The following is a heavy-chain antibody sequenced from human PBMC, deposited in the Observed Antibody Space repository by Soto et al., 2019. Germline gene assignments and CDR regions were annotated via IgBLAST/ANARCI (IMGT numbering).Heavy chain of an antibody. J-gene: IGHJ4*02. Sequence: WETLSLTCTVSCGSISSNSYNWGRLGQRKGKGLEWIGSIYYSGRTYYNPSLKSRVTTSVDTSKNQFSLKLSSVTAAATAVYYFSGRCFTANRGVIFDHLGQGT. CDR1: CGSISSNSYN. D-gene: IGHD3-16*02. CDR3: SGRCFTANRGVIFDH. V-gene: IGHV4-39*01. CDR2: IYYSGRT.